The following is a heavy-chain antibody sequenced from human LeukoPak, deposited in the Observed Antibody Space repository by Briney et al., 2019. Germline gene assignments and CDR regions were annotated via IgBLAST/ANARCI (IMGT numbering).Heavy chain of an antibody. V-gene: IGHV3-23*01. CDR2: ISGSGGST. J-gene: IGHJ4*02. Sequence: GGSLRLSCAASGFTFSSYAMSWVRQAPGKGLEWVSAISGSGGSTYYADSVKGRFTISRDNAKNSLYLQMNSLRAEDTAVYDCPLELGEGFDYWGQGTLVTVSS. CDR3: PLELGEGFDY. CDR1: GFTFSSYA. D-gene: IGHD1-7*01.